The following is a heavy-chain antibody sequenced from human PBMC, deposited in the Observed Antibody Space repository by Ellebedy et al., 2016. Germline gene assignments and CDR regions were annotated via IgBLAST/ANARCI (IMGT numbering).Heavy chain of an antibody. V-gene: IGHV4-61*09. CDR3: ATLTIPGGSDS. Sequence: SETLSLTXIVSGDSINAGTYYWSWIRQPAGKGLEWIGHMSTNGNSIYNPSLKSRVTMSVDTSKNHFSLDLSSVTAADTAVYYCATLTIPGGSDSWGQGTLVTVSS. CDR2: MSTNGNS. J-gene: IGHJ4*02. CDR1: GDSINAGTYY. D-gene: IGHD3-16*01.